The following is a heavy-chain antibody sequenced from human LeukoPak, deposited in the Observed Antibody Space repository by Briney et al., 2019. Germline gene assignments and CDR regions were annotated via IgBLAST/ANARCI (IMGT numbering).Heavy chain of an antibody. Sequence: KTSETLSLTCAVSGGSISSSNWWSWVRQPPGRGLEWIGEIYHSGSTNYNPSLKSRVTISVDKSKNQFSLKLSSVTAADMAVYYCARDRGFQTHNSLDCSGGGCYSGGGGYYYYGMDVWGQGTTVTVSS. J-gene: IGHJ6*02. V-gene: IGHV4-4*02. CDR2: IYHSGST. CDR1: GGSISSSNW. D-gene: IGHD2-15*01. CDR3: ARDRGFQTHNSLDCSGGGCYSGGGGYYYYGMDV.